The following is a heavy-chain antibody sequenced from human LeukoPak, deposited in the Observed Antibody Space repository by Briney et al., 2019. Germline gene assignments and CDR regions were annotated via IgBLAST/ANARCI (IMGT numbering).Heavy chain of an antibody. Sequence: ASVKVSCKASGGTFSSYAISWVRQAPGQGLEWMGGIIPIFGTANYAQKFQGRVTITADKSTSTAYMELSSLRSEDTAVYYCAMNHYYDSSGYYPDGPGYWGQGTLVTVSS. J-gene: IGHJ4*02. CDR1: GGTFSSYA. CDR3: AMNHYYDSSGYYPDGPGY. D-gene: IGHD3-22*01. CDR2: IIPIFGTA. V-gene: IGHV1-69*06.